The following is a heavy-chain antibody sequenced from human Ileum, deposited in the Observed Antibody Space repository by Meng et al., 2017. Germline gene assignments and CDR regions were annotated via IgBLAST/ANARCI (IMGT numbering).Heavy chain of an antibody. D-gene: IGHD1-1*01. J-gene: IGHJ4*02. Sequence: QVQLVQSGAEVKKPGASLKVPCKASGYTFTTYGIRWVRQAPGQGLEWMGWMNTDKGNTNYAQKFQGRVTMTRDTSTSTAYMELRSLRSDDTAVYYCAREGAYNGGDYWGQGTLVTVSS. V-gene: IGHV1-18*01. CDR1: GYTFTTYG. CDR3: AREGAYNGGDY. CDR2: MNTDKGNT.